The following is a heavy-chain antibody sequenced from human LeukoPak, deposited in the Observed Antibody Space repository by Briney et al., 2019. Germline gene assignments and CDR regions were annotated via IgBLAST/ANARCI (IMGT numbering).Heavy chain of an antibody. Sequence: NPSETLSLTCTVSGGSISSGDYYWSWIRQPPGKGLEWIGYIYYSGSTYYNPSLKSRVTISVDTSKNQFSLKLSSVTAADTAVYYCARDSRYYYGMDVWGQGTTVTVSS. V-gene: IGHV4-30-4*01. CDR1: GGSISSGDYY. CDR2: IYYSGST. CDR3: ARDSRYYYGMDV. J-gene: IGHJ6*02.